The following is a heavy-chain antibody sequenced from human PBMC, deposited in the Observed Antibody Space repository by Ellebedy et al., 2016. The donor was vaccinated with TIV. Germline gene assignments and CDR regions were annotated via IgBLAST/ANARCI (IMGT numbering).Heavy chain of an antibody. J-gene: IGHJ4*02. Sequence: MPSETLSLTCTVSGGSISSSSYYRGWIRQPPGRGLEWIGSIYYSGSTYYNPSLKSRVTISVDTSKNQFSLKLSSVTAADTAVYYCARHGKGIAVAGDERYFDYWGQGTLVTVSS. CDR1: GGSISSSSYY. CDR2: IYYSGST. D-gene: IGHD6-19*01. CDR3: ARHGKGIAVAGDERYFDY. V-gene: IGHV4-39*01.